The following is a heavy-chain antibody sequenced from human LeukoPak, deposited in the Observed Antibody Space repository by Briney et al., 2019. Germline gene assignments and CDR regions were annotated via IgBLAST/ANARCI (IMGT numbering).Heavy chain of an antibody. Sequence: PGGSLRLSGVDSGFALSRLLMSWVRQAPGKGLEWFSSISSSSSYIYYADSVKGRFTISRDNAKNSLYLQMNSLRAEDTAVYYCARDTEITIFGVVTGYYGMDVWGQGTTVTVSS. J-gene: IGHJ6*02. CDR1: GFALSRLL. V-gene: IGHV3-21*01. D-gene: IGHD3-3*01. CDR2: ISSSSSYI. CDR3: ARDTEITIFGVVTGYYGMDV.